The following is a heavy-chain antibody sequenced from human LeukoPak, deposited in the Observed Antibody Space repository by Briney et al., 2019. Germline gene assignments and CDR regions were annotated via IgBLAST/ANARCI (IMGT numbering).Heavy chain of an antibody. J-gene: IGHJ4*01. D-gene: IGHD1-14*01. CDR2: VYYTGSA. CDR3: ASKASPGFFDY. CDR1: GGSITNYY. V-gene: IGHV4-59*01. Sequence: SETLSLTCSVSGGSITNYYWSWIRQPPGKGLEWIGFVYYTGSATYKPSLESRVTMSVDTSKNQFSLKLNSVTAADTAIYYCASKASPGFFDYWGHGTLVTVSS.